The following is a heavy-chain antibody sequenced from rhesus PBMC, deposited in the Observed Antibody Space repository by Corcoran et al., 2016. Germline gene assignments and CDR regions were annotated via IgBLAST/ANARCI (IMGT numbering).Heavy chain of an antibody. J-gene: IGHJ3*01. V-gene: IGHV4-76*01. CDR2: IYGSSGST. Sequence: QVQLQESGPGVVKPSETLSLTCAVSGGSISSGYDWSWIRQPPGKGLEWIGYIYGSSGSTNYNPSLKNRVTISKAASKNQFSLKLSAVTAADTAVCYCARGHHYYSGSYSFDFWGQGLRVTVSS. CDR3: ARGHHYYSGSYSFDF. D-gene: IGHD3-16*01. CDR1: GGSISSGYD.